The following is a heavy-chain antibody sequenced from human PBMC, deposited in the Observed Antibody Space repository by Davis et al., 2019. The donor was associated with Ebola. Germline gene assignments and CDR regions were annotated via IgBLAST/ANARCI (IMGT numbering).Heavy chain of an antibody. V-gene: IGHV1-18*01. J-gene: IGHJ5*02. Sequence: ASVKVSCKASGYTFTSYGISWVRQAPGQGLEWMGWISAYNGNTNYAQKLQGRVTMTTDTSTSTAYMELRSLRSDDTAVYYCAREGGRRSGSSPNWFDPWGQGTLVTVSS. CDR1: GYTFTSYG. D-gene: IGHD6-19*01. CDR3: AREGGRRSGSSPNWFDP. CDR2: ISAYNGNT.